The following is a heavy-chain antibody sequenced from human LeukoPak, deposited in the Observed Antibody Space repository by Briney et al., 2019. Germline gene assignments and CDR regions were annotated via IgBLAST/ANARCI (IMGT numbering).Heavy chain of an antibody. V-gene: IGHV4-30-4*08. Sequence: PSETLSLTCTVSGGSISSGDYYWSWIRQPPGKGLEWIGYIYYSGSTYYNPSLKSRVTISVDTSKNQFSLKLSFVTAADTAVYYCARARGSYLLTYTDYWGQGTLVTVSS. CDR3: ARARGSYLLTYTDY. CDR2: IYYSGST. D-gene: IGHD1-26*01. CDR1: GGSISSGDYY. J-gene: IGHJ4*02.